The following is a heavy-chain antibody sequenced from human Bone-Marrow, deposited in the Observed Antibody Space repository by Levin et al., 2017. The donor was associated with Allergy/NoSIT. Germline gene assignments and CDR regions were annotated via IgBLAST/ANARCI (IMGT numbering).Heavy chain of an antibody. J-gene: IGHJ2*01. CDR3: ARGATGTQDNWYFDL. CDR2: IGTAGDT. V-gene: IGHV3-13*01. D-gene: IGHD1-1*01. Sequence: PGGSLRLSCAASGFTFSSYDMHWVRQATGKGLEWVSAIGTAGDTYYPGSVKGRFTISRENAKNSLYLQMNSLRAGDTAVYYCARGATGTQDNWYFDLWGRGTLVTVSS. CDR1: GFTFSSYD.